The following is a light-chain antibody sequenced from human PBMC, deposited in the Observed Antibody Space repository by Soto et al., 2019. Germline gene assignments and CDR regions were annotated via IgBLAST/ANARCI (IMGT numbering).Light chain of an antibody. CDR3: QSYDSSLSGWV. CDR2: GNS. J-gene: IGLJ3*02. Sequence: QSVLTQPPSVSGAPGQRVTIACTESRSNIGAGYEVHWYQQLPGTDPKLLIYGNSNRPSGVPDRFSGSKSGTSASLAITGLRAEDEADYYCQSYDSSLSGWVFGGRTKLTVL. CDR1: RSNIGAGYE. V-gene: IGLV1-40*01.